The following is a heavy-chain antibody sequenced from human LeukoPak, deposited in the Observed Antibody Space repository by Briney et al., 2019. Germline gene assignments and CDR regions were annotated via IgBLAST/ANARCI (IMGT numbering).Heavy chain of an antibody. CDR3: ARRDRATAGDLRGAFDI. V-gene: IGHV4-34*01. D-gene: IGHD7-27*01. CDR2: INHSGST. Sequence: PSETLSLTCAVYGGSFSGYYWSWIRQPPGKGLEWIGEINHSGSTNYNPSLKSRVTISVDTSKNQFSLKLSSVTAADTAVYYCARRDRATAGDLRGAFDIWGQGTMVTVSS. CDR1: GGSFSGYY. J-gene: IGHJ3*02.